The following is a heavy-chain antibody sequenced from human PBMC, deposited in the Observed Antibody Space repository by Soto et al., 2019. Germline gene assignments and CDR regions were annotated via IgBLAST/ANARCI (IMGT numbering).Heavy chain of an antibody. CDR1: GFTFSSYG. V-gene: IGHV3-30*18. CDR2: ISYDGSNK. J-gene: IGHJ6*02. D-gene: IGHD2-2*01. CDR3: AKDYGISTNYGMDV. Sequence: QVPLVESGGGVVQPGRSLRLSCAASGFTFSSYGMHWVRQAPGKGLEWVAVISYDGSNKYYADSVKGRFTISRDNSKNTLYLQMNSLRAEDTAVYYCAKDYGISTNYGMDVWGQGTTVTVSS.